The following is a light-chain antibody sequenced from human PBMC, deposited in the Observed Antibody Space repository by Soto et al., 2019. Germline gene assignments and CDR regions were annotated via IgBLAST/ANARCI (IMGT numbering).Light chain of an antibody. CDR1: RSNIGNNP. V-gene: IGLV1-44*01. J-gene: IGLJ2*01. CDR2: SNN. CDR3: AAWDDSLNGVV. Sequence: QSVLTQPPSASGTPGQRVTISCSGSRSNIGNNPVNWYRQLPGSAPKLLIYSNNQRPSGVPDRFSGSKSGTSASLAISWLQSEDEADYYCAAWDDSLNGVVFGGGTKVTVL.